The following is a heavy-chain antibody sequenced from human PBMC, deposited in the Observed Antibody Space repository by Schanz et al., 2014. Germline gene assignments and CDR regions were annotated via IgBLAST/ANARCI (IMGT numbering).Heavy chain of an antibody. D-gene: IGHD6-6*01. CDR1: GYTFVSYS. Sequence: QVQLVQSGAEVKKPGASVKVSCKASGYTFVSYSMHWVRQAPGQGLEWMGIINPSGGGTSYALRFQDRVTVTRDTSRSTVYMDLRSLRSDDTAVYYCARDQSPYTNSSDVRYFDYCGQGSLVTVSS. J-gene: IGHJ4*02. CDR3: ARDQSPYTNSSDVRYFDY. CDR2: INPSGGGT. V-gene: IGHV1-46*01.